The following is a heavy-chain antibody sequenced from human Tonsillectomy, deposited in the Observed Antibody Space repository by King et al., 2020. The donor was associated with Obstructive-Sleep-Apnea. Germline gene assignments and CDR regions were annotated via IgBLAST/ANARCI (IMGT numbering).Heavy chain of an antibody. CDR3: AKETLTSYCDN. V-gene: IGHV3-30*18. CDR2: ISYDGSNK. Sequence: VQLVESGGGVVQPGRSLRVSCAASGFTFSNYDMHWVRQAPGKGLEWVAVISYDGSNKYYADSVKGRFTISRDNSKNTLYLQMNSLRAEDTAVYYCAKETLTSYCDNWGKGTLVIVSS. CDR1: GFTFSNYD. J-gene: IGHJ4*02.